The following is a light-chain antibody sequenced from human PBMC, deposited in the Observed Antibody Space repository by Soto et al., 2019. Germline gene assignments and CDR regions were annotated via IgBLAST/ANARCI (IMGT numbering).Light chain of an antibody. V-gene: IGLV2-14*01. CDR3: SSYRSSNTVV. Sequence: QSVLTQPASVSGSPGQSITISCTGTSSYVGGYNHVSWYQQYPGKAPKLMIYDVNNRPSGVSNSFSGSKSDNTASLTISGLQAEDEADYYCSSYRSSNTVVFGGGTKVTVL. J-gene: IGLJ2*01. CDR2: DVN. CDR1: SSYVGGYNH.